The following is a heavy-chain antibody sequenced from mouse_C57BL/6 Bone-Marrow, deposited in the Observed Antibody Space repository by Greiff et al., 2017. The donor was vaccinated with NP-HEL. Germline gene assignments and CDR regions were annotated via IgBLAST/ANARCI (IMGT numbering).Heavy chain of an antibody. CDR1: GFSFNTYA. V-gene: IGHV10-1*01. CDR2: IRSKSNNYAT. CDR3: VGQGYDGYYLEY. D-gene: IGHD2-3*01. J-gene: IGHJ2*01. Sequence: EVQLVESGGGLVQPKGSLKLSCAASGFSFNTYAMNWVRQAPGKGLEWVARIRSKSNNYATYYADSLKDRFTISRDDSESMLYLQINSLKTADTAMDYCVGQGYDGYYLEYGGQGTTLPVSS.